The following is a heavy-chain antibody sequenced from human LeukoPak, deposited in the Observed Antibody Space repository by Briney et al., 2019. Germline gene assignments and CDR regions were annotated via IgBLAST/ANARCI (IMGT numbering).Heavy chain of an antibody. V-gene: IGHV1-8*01. J-gene: IGHJ4*02. CDR3: ARGGGAYYYDNSGYYRLGFDY. CDR1: GYTFTSYD. CDR2: MNFNSGNT. Sequence: ASVKVSCKASGYTFTSYDINWVRQAPGLGLEWMGWMNFNSGNTGYAQKFQGRVTMTRNTPISTAYMELSSLRSEDTAVYYCARGGGAYYYDNSGYYRLGFDYWGQGTLVTVSS. D-gene: IGHD3-22*01.